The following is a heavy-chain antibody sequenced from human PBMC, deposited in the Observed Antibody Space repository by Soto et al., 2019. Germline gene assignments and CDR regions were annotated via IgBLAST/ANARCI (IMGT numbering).Heavy chain of an antibody. CDR1: GFTFSSYA. CDR2: ISGSGGST. V-gene: IGHV3-23*01. D-gene: IGHD3-22*01. Sequence: PGGSLRLSCAASGFTFSSYAMSWVRQAPGKGLEWVSAISGSGGSTYYADSVKGRFTISRDNSENTLYLQMNSLRAEDTAVYYCANPRFYYYDSSGYYSRFGNYWGQGTLVTVSS. CDR3: ANPRFYYYDSSGYYSRFGNY. J-gene: IGHJ4*02.